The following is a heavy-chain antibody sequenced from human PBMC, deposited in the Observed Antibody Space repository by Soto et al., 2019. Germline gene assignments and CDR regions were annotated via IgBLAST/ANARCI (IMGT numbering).Heavy chain of an antibody. V-gene: IGHV4-30-4*08. CDR2: ISNSGST. J-gene: IGHJ4*02. CDR3: ATESGSTYGYFDY. Sequence: KPSETLSLTCTVPGGSVSSDEDYWSWIRQSPGKGLEWIGYISNSGSTGYHPSLKTRLSMSVDRSKNQFTLRLTSVPAADTAVYFCATESGSTYGYFDYGGQGSQVTVSS. D-gene: IGHD3-10*01. CDR1: GGSVSSDEDY.